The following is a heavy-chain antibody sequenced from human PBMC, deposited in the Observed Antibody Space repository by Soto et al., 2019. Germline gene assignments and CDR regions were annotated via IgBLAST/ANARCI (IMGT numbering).Heavy chain of an antibody. D-gene: IGHD3-22*01. Sequence: PSETLFLTCTVSGGSISSSSYYWGWIRQPPGKGLEWIGSIYYSGSTYYNPSLKSRVTISVDTSKNQFSLKLSSVTAADTAVYYCARHLVTGYDSAGSFDPWGQGTQVTVSS. CDR3: ARHLVTGYDSAGSFDP. J-gene: IGHJ5*02. V-gene: IGHV4-39*01. CDR1: GGSISSSSYY. CDR2: IYYSGST.